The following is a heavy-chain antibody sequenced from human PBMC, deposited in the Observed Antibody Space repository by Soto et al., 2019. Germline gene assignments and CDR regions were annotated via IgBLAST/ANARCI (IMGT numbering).Heavy chain of an antibody. Sequence: ASVKVSCKASGYTFTSYAMHWVRQAPGQRLEWMGWINAGNGNTKYSQKFQGRVTITRDTSASTAYMELSSLRSEDTAVYYCARSQGGIAARPVYGMDVWGQGTTVTVSS. CDR1: GYTFTSYA. V-gene: IGHV1-3*01. D-gene: IGHD6-6*01. CDR2: INAGNGNT. CDR3: ARSQGGIAARPVYGMDV. J-gene: IGHJ6*02.